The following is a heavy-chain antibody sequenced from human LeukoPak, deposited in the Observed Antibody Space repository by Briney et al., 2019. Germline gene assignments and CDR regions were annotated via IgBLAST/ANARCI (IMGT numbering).Heavy chain of an antibody. CDR2: ISWNSGSI. J-gene: IGHJ6*02. CDR3: AKDTAVAGPYHYYYYGMDV. V-gene: IGHV3-9*01. Sequence: GGSLRLSCAASGFTFDDYAMHWVRQAPGKGLEWVSGISWNSGSIGYADSVKGRFTISRDNAKNSLYLQMNSLRAEDTALYYCAKDTAVAGPYHYYYYGMDVWGQGTTVTVSS. CDR1: GFTFDDYA. D-gene: IGHD6-19*01.